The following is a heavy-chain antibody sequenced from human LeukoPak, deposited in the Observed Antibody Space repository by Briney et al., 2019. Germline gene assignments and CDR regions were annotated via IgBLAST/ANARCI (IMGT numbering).Heavy chain of an antibody. D-gene: IGHD3-10*01. Sequence: SGGSLRLSCAASGFSFSNYGMQWVRQAPGKGLEWVAVISYDGTEKSYGDSVKGRFTISRDNSKNTLYLQMNSLRAEDTSGYYCARDYYAAGSYYKEEEGCLDSWGQGTLVTVSS. J-gene: IGHJ4*02. CDR1: GFSFSNYG. CDR3: ARDYYAAGSYYKEEEGCLDS. CDR2: ISYDGTEK. V-gene: IGHV3-33*05.